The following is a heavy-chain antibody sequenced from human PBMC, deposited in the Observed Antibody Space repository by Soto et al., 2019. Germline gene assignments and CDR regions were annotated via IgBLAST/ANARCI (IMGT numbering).Heavy chain of an antibody. Sequence: PGGSLRLSCAASGFTFSSYAMHWVRQAPGKGLEWVAVISYDGSNKYYADSVKGRFTISRDNSKNTLYLQMNSLRAEDTAVYYCARESKTAAFDYWGQGTLVTVSS. CDR3: ARESKTAAFDY. CDR2: ISYDGSNK. D-gene: IGHD2-21*02. CDR1: GFTFSSYA. V-gene: IGHV3-30-3*01. J-gene: IGHJ4*02.